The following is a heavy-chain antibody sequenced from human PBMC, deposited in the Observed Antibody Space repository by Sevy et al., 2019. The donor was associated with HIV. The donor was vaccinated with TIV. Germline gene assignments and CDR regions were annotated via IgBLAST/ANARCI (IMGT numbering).Heavy chain of an antibody. Sequence: SETLSLTYAVSGDSISSNNYYWGWIRQSPGKGLEWIGIVYYTGTTYYNPSLKSRVTISVDTSKSQFSLRLSSVTAADTAVYFCAGSYYNFWNGYYNPFDSWGQGTLVTVSS. D-gene: IGHD3-3*01. CDR2: VYYTGTT. V-gene: IGHV4-39*01. J-gene: IGHJ4*02. CDR3: AGSYYNFWNGYYNPFDS. CDR1: GDSISSNNYY.